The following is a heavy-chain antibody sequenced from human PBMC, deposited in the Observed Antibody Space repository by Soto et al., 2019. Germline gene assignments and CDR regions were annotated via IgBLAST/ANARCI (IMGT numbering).Heavy chain of an antibody. D-gene: IGHD3-22*01. V-gene: IGHV1-69*10. Sequence: AASVKVSCKASGGTFSSYAISWVRQAPGQGLEWMGGIIPILGIANYAQKFQGRVTITADKSTSTAYMELSSLRSEDTAVYYCAREMNDSSGYYNNWFDPWGQGTLVTVSS. CDR1: GGTFSSYA. CDR3: AREMNDSSGYYNNWFDP. J-gene: IGHJ5*02. CDR2: IIPILGIA.